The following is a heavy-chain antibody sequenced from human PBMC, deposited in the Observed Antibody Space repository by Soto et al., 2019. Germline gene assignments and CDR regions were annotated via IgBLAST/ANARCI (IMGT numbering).Heavy chain of an antibody. D-gene: IGHD3-22*01. CDR3: ARGVKYYYDSSGYPLAEYYFDY. CDR2: IYYSGST. CDR1: GGSISSGDYY. V-gene: IGHV4-30-4*01. J-gene: IGHJ4*02. Sequence: QVQLQESGPGLVKPSQTLSLTCTVSGGSISSGDYYWSWIRQPPGKGLEWIGYIYYSGSTYYNPSLKSRVTISVDTSKNQFSLKLSSVTAADTAVYYCARGVKYYYDSSGYPLAEYYFDYWGQGTLVTVSS.